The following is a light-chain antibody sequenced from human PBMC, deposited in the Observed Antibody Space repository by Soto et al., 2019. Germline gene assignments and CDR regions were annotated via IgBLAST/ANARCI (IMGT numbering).Light chain of an antibody. CDR3: QQYGSSPWT. V-gene: IGKV3-15*01. J-gene: IGKJ1*01. CDR1: QSVSSN. Sequence: EIRMTQSPATLSLSTGERATLSCRASQSVSSNLAWYQQKPGQAPRLLIYGASTRATGIPARFSGSGSGTEFTLTISSLQSEDFAVYYCQQYGSSPWTFGQGTKVDIK. CDR2: GAS.